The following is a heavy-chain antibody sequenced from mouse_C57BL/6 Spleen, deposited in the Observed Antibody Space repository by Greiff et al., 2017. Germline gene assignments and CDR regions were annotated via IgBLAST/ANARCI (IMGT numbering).Heavy chain of an antibody. D-gene: IGHD1-1*01. J-gene: IGHJ3*01. Sequence: QVQLQQSGAELVKPGASVKLSCKASGYTFTEYTIHWVKQRSGQGLEWIGWFYPGSGSIKSNEKFKEKAPLTADKSSSTVYMELSRLTSEDSAVYFCARHESGNYGSSPGRLAWFAYWGQGTLVTVSA. V-gene: IGHV1-62-2*01. CDR1: GYTFTEYT. CDR2: FYPGSGSI. CDR3: ARHESGNYGSSPGRLAWFAY.